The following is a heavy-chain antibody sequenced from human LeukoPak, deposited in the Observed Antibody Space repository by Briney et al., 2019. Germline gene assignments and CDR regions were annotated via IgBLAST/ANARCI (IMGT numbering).Heavy chain of an antibody. Sequence: SQTLSLTCAISGDSVSSNSAAWNWIRQSPSRGLEWLGRTYYRSKWYNDYAVSVKSRITINPDTSKNQFSLQLNSVTPEDTAVYYCARAGLYYYGSGSYYSAPHAFDIWGQGTMVTVSS. CDR2: TYYRSKWYN. CDR1: GDSVSSNSAA. D-gene: IGHD3-10*01. J-gene: IGHJ3*02. CDR3: ARAGLYYYGSGSYYSAPHAFDI. V-gene: IGHV6-1*01.